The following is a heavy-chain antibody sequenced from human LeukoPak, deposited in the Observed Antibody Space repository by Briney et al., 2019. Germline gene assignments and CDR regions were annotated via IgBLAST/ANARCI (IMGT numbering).Heavy chain of an antibody. CDR1: GFTFSSYS. J-gene: IGHJ4*02. V-gene: IGHV3-48*02. Sequence: GGSLRLSCAGSGFTFSSYSMNWVRQAPGKGLEWVSYISSSSSTIYYADSVKGRFTIYGDNAKNSLYLQMNSLRDEDTAVYYCASNRYSGSSSSFDYWGQGTLVTVSS. D-gene: IGHD1-26*01. CDR2: ISSSSSTI. CDR3: ASNRYSGSSSSFDY.